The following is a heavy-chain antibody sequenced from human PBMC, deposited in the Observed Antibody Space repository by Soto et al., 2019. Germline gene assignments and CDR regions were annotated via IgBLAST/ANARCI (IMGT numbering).Heavy chain of an antibody. D-gene: IGHD3-22*01. CDR3: AREADYDSSGYYFFY. J-gene: IGHJ4*02. CDR2: IIPIFGTA. Sequence: SVKVSCKSSGGTFSSYAISWVRQAPGQGLEWMGGIIPIFGTANYAQKFQGRVTITADESTRTAYMELSSLRSEDTAVYYCAREADYDSSGYYFFYWGQGTLVTISS. CDR1: GGTFSSYA. V-gene: IGHV1-69*13.